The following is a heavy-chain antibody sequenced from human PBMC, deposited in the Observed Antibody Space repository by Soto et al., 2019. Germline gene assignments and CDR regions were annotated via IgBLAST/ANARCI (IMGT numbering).Heavy chain of an antibody. D-gene: IGHD3-3*01. Sequence: QVQLVESGGGVVQPGRSLRLSCAASGFTFSSYAMHWVRQATGKGLEWVAVISYDGSNKYYADSVKGRFTISRDNSKNTLYLQMNSLRAEDTAVYYCARGSGLYYFDYWGQGTLVTVSS. V-gene: IGHV3-30-3*01. CDR2: ISYDGSNK. CDR3: ARGSGLYYFDY. J-gene: IGHJ4*02. CDR1: GFTFSSYA.